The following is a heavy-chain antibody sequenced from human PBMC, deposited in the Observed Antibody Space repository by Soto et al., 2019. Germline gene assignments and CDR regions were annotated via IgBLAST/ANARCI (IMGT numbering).Heavy chain of an antibody. Sequence: QVQLVQSGAEVKKPGSSVKVSCKASGGTFSSYAISWVRQAPGQGLEWMGGIIPIFGTANYAQKFQGRVTITADESTSTAYMELSSLGSEDTAVYYCALEGSGSHPHRGIVFDYWGQGTLVTVSS. CDR3: ALEGSGSHPHRGIVFDY. CDR2: IIPIFGTA. J-gene: IGHJ4*02. V-gene: IGHV1-69*12. CDR1: GGTFSSYA. D-gene: IGHD1-26*01.